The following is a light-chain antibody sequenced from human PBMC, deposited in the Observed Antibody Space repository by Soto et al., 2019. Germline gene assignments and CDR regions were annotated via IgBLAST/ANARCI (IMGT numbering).Light chain of an antibody. CDR3: QQYNSFPLT. CDR2: DAS. J-gene: IGKJ4*01. V-gene: IGKV1-5*01. Sequence: DIQMTQSPSTLSASVGDRVTITCRASQSISSWLTWYQHKSGEAPKVLIYDASSLGSGVPSRFSGSGSGTKFTLPISSLQPDDFATYYCQQYNSFPLTFGGGTKVEIK. CDR1: QSISSW.